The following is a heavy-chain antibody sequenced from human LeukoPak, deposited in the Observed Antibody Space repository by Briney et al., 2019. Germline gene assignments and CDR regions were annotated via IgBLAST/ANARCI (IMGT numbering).Heavy chain of an antibody. D-gene: IGHD3-10*01. J-gene: IGHJ4*02. CDR2: IKQDGSEK. CDR3: ARGGVRGVIIPFDY. CDR1: GFTFSSYS. V-gene: IGHV3-7*01. Sequence: PGGSLRLSCAASGFTFSSYSMNWVRQAPGKGLEWVANIKQDGSEKYYVDSVKGRFTISRDNVKNSLYLQMNSLRAEDTAVYYCARGGVRGVIIPFDYWGQGTLVTVSS.